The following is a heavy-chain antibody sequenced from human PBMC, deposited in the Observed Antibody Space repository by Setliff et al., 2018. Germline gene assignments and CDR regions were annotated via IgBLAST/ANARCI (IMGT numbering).Heavy chain of an antibody. D-gene: IGHD1-1*01. CDR2: IYTSGSP. CDR3: ASGRRDSYNFADWYFDL. J-gene: IGHJ2*01. V-gene: IGHV4-61*02. CDR1: GGSISSGNHF. Sequence: PSETLSLTCTLSGGSISSGNHFWSWIRQPAGKGLEWIGRIYTSGSPKYIPSLKSRVTMSVDTSKNQFSLRLDSVTAADTAVYYCASGRRDSYNFADWYFDLWGPGTLVTVS.